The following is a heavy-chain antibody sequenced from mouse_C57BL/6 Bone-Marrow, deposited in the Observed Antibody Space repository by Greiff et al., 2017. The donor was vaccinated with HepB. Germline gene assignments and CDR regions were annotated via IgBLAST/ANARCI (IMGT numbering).Heavy chain of an antibody. Sequence: QVQLQQSDAELVKPGASVKISCKVSGYTFTDHTIHWMKQRPEQGLEWIGYIYPRDGSTKYNEKFKGKATLAEDKSSSTAYMQLNSLKSEDSAVYVCARGSSYDYDAMDYWGQGTSVTVSS. D-gene: IGHD1-1*01. V-gene: IGHV1-78*01. CDR1: GYTFTDHT. J-gene: IGHJ4*01. CDR3: ARGSSYDYDAMDY. CDR2: IYPRDGST.